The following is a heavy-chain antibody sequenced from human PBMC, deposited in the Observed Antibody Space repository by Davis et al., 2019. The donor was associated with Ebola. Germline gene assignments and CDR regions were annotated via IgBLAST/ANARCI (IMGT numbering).Heavy chain of an antibody. V-gene: IGHV3-64*04. CDR3: VKRIAAAGLWYYFDY. CDR1: GFTFSSYA. Sequence: PGGSLTLSCAASGFTFSSYAMHWVRQAPGKGLEYVSAISSNGGSTYYADSVKGRFTISRDNSKNTLYLQMNSLRAEDTAVYYCVKRIAAAGLWYYFDYWGQGTLVTVSS. CDR2: ISSNGGST. J-gene: IGHJ4*02. D-gene: IGHD6-13*01.